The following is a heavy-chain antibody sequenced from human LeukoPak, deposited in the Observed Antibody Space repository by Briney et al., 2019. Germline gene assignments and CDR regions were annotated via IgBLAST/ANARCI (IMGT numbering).Heavy chain of an antibody. D-gene: IGHD4-23*01. CDR3: ARGGDYGGNLEYYYYGMDV. Sequence: GESLKISCKGSGYSFTSYWIGWVRQMPGKGLEWMGIIYPGDSDTRYSPSFQGQVTISADKSISTAYLQWSSLKASDTAMYHCARGGDYGGNLEYYYYGMDVWGQGTTVTVSS. J-gene: IGHJ6*02. CDR2: IYPGDSDT. CDR1: GYSFTSYW. V-gene: IGHV5-51*01.